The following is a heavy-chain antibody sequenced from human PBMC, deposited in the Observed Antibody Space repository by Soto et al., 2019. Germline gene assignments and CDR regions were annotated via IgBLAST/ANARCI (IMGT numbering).Heavy chain of an antibody. V-gene: IGHV1-69*02. Sequence: SVKVSCKASGGTFSSYTISWVRQAPGQGLEWMGRIIPILGIANYAQKFQGRVTITADKSTSTAYMELSSLRSEDTAVYYCARGYCSGGSCYYYYMDVWGKGTTVTVSS. D-gene: IGHD2-15*01. CDR3: ARGYCSGGSCYYYYMDV. CDR2: IIPILGIA. CDR1: GGTFSSYT. J-gene: IGHJ6*03.